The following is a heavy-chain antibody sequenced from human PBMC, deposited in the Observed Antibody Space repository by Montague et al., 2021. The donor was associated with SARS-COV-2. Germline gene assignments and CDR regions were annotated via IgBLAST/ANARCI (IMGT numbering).Heavy chain of an antibody. CDR3: ARQLPSYCATNKCYPYYFDA. CDR1: GGSISSGNW. J-gene: IGHJ4*02. Sequence: SETLSLTCVVSGGSISSGNWWSWVRQPPGKGLEWIGSISYTGRTYYSPSLRSRVSFSMDTSKNHFSLSLSSVTVADTAVYFCARQLPSYCATNKCYPYYFDAWGQGALVTVSS. V-gene: IGHV4-39*01. CDR2: ISYTGRT. D-gene: IGHD2-8*01.